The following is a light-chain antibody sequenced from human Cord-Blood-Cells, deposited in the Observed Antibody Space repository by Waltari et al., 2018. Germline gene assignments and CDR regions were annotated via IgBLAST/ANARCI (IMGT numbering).Light chain of an antibody. Sequence: QSALTQPRSVSGSPGQSVTISCTGTSSDVGGYNYVSWYQKHPGKVPKLMIYYVSKRPSGVPDRFSGSKSGNTASLTISGLQAEDEADYYCCSYAGSYTVVFGGGTKLTVL. CDR3: CSYAGSYTVV. J-gene: IGLJ2*01. CDR1: SSDVGGYNY. CDR2: YVS. V-gene: IGLV2-11*01.